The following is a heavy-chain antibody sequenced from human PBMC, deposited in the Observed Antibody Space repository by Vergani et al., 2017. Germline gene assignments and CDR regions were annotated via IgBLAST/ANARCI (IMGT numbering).Heavy chain of an antibody. V-gene: IGHV1-18*04. CDR1: GYTFTSYG. CDR3: ARGITNTIFGVVIIGGYYGMDV. CDR2: ISAYNGNT. D-gene: IGHD3-3*01. Sequence: QVQLVQSGAEVKKPGASVKVSCKASGYTFTSYGISWVRQAPGQGLEWMGWISAYNGNTNYAQKLQGRVTMTTDTSTSTAYMELRSLRCDDTAVYYCARGITNTIFGVVIIGGYYGMDVWGQGTTVTVSS. J-gene: IGHJ6*02.